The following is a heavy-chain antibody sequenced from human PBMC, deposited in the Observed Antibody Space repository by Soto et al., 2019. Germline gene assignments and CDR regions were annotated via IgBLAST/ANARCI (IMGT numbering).Heavy chain of an antibody. Sequence: QVQLVESGGGVVQPGRSLRLSCAASGFTFGSYGMHWVRQAPGKGLEWVAVISYDGSNKYYADSVKGRFTISRDNSKNTLYLQMNSLRAEDTAVYYCAKAYSSGWQGNDAFDIWGQGTMVTVSS. V-gene: IGHV3-30*18. D-gene: IGHD6-19*01. J-gene: IGHJ3*02. CDR1: GFTFGSYG. CDR2: ISYDGSNK. CDR3: AKAYSSGWQGNDAFDI.